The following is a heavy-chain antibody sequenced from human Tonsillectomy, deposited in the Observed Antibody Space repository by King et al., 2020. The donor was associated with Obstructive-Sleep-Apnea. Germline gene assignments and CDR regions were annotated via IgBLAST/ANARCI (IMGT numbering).Heavy chain of an antibody. V-gene: IGHV1-18*01. CDR3: ARVPYYYDSSGYDY. Sequence: QLVQSGAEVKKPGASVKVSCKASGYTFTSYGISWVRQAPGQGLEWMGWISAYNGNTNYAQNPQGRVTMTTDTSTSTAYMELRSLRSDDTAVYYCARVPYYYDSSGYDYWGQGTLVTVSS. CDR1: GYTFTSYG. D-gene: IGHD3-22*01. J-gene: IGHJ4*02. CDR2: ISAYNGNT.